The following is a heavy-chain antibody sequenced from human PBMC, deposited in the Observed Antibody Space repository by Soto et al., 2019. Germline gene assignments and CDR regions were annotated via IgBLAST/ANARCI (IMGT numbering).Heavy chain of an antibody. D-gene: IGHD3-10*01. CDR3: ARDPYYYGSGSYYFDY. Sequence: PGGSLRLSCAASGFTFSSNGMHWVRQAPGKGLEWVAFIWYDGINKYYADSVKGRFTISRDNSKNTLYLQMNSLRAEDTAVYYCARDPYYYGSGSYYFDYWGQGTLVTVS. V-gene: IGHV3-33*01. CDR1: GFTFSSNG. CDR2: IWYDGINK. J-gene: IGHJ4*02.